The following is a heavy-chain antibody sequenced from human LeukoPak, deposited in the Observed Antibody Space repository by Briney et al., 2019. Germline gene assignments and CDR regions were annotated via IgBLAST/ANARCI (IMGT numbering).Heavy chain of an antibody. CDR2: INHSGST. Sequence: PSETLSLTCAVYGGSFSGYYWSWIRQPPGKGLEWIGEINHSGSTNYNPSLKSRVTISVDTSKNQFSLKLSPVTAADTAVYYCARGGHRKHSGYSSGWLDYWGQGTLVTVSS. J-gene: IGHJ4*02. CDR1: GGSFSGYY. CDR3: ARGGHRKHSGYSSGWLDY. D-gene: IGHD6-19*01. V-gene: IGHV4-34*01.